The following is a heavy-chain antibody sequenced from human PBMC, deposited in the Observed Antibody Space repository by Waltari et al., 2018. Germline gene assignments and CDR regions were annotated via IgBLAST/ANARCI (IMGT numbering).Heavy chain of an antibody. CDR2: IKEDGSQK. CDR1: GFIFGGHW. J-gene: IGHJ4*02. CDR3: ARDVLERHSCFDY. D-gene: IGHD1-1*01. Sequence: EVQLVESGGGLVQPGGSLRLACAASGFIFGGHWMVWVGQAPGKGLEWVDNIKEDGSQKDFGDSVKGRFTISRDNAKNSLYLQMDSLRAEDTGVYYCARDVLERHSCFDYWGQGTLVSVAS. V-gene: IGHV3-7*04.